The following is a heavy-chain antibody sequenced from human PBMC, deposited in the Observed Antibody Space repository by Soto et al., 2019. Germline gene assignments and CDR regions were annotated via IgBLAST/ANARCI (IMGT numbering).Heavy chain of an antibody. Sequence: EVQLLESGGGLVQPWGSLRLSCVASGVMFINYAMSWVRQAPGKGLEWFSAITGSGGDTYHADSVKGRFTISRDNSKNTLFLQMNSLRAEDTAVYYCAKGSDSSRPYYFDYWGQGTLVTVSS. D-gene: IGHD3-22*01. J-gene: IGHJ4*02. CDR3: AKGSDSSRPYYFDY. CDR2: ITGSGGDT. V-gene: IGHV3-23*01. CDR1: GVMFINYA.